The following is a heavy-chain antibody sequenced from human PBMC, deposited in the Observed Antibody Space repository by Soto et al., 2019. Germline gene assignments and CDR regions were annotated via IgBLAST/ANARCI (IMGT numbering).Heavy chain of an antibody. D-gene: IGHD1-26*01. Sequence: ASVKVSCKASGYTFTGYYIHWVRQAPGQGLEWMGWINPNTGGTNYAQNFQGRVTLTWDTSISTAYMELSSLRSDDTAVYYCARESTIVGASCFDYWGQGTLVTVSS. V-gene: IGHV1-2*02. J-gene: IGHJ4*02. CDR2: INPNTGGT. CDR1: GYTFTGYY. CDR3: ARESTIVGASCFDY.